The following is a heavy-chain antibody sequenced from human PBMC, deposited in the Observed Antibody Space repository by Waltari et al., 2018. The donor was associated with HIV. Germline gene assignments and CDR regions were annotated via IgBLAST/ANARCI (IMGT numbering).Heavy chain of an antibody. Sequence: EVQLVASGGGLVQPGGSLRLSCAAPGFTFGSFWMSWVRQAPGKGLEWVANIKQDGSEKYYVDSMKGRFTISRDNAKNSLYLQINSLRAEDTAVYYCAVRSPARRLNWFDPWGQGTLVIVSS. CDR2: IKQDGSEK. D-gene: IGHD2-8*01. J-gene: IGHJ5*02. V-gene: IGHV3-7*01. CDR3: AVRSPARRLNWFDP. CDR1: GFTFGSFW.